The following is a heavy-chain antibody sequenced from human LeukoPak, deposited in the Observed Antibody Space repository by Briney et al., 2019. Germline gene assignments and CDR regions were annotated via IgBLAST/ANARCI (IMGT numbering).Heavy chain of an antibody. CDR2: SDSNCYT. Sequence: GGSLRLSCAASGFTVSNKYMSWVRQAPGEGLGWVSVSDSNCYTYYAYSVEGRFTISRDNFKNTLYLQMNSQRAEDTAVYYCARDSYGDYEKYWGQGTLVIVSS. D-gene: IGHD4-17*01. CDR1: GFTVSNKY. V-gene: IGHV3-66*03. J-gene: IGHJ4*02. CDR3: ARDSYGDYEKY.